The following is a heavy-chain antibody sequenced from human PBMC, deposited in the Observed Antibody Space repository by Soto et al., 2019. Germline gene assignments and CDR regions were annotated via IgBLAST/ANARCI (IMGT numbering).Heavy chain of an antibody. Sequence: SETLSLTCTVSGGSISSSSYYWGWIRQPPGKGLEWIGSIYYSGSTYYNPSLKSRVTISVDTSKNQFSLKLSSVTAADTAVYYCARLESSNFWVFVWGQGTLVTVSS. V-gene: IGHV4-39*01. CDR1: GGSISSSSYY. J-gene: IGHJ4*02. CDR3: ARLESSNFWVFV. D-gene: IGHD7-27*01. CDR2: IYYSGST.